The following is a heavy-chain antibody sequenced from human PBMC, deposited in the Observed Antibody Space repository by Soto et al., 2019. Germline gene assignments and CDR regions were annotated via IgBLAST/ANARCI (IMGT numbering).Heavy chain of an antibody. V-gene: IGHV5-51*01. CDR2: IYPGDSDT. CDR3: ARRGEEGHGYNGVDV. D-gene: IGHD5-12*01. Sequence: GASLKISCKGSGYSFTSYWIGWVRQMPGKGLEWMGIIYPGDSDTRYSPSFQGQVTISADKSISTAYLQWSSLKASDTAMYYCARRGEEGHGYNGVDVWGQGTTVTVS. J-gene: IGHJ6*02. CDR1: GYSFTSYW.